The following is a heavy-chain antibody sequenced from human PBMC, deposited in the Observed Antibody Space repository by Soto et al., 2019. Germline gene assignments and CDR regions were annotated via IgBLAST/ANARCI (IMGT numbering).Heavy chain of an antibody. CDR2: ISYDGSNK. V-gene: IGHV3-30*18. CDR3: AKEYSSSSKVAGNDY. Sequence: QVQLVESGGGVVQPGRSLRLSCAASGFTFSSYGMHWVRQAPGKGLEWVAVISYDGSNKYYADSVKGRFTISRDNSKNTLYLQMNSLRAEDTAVYYCAKEYSSSSKVAGNDYWGQGTLVTVSS. CDR1: GFTFSSYG. J-gene: IGHJ4*02. D-gene: IGHD6-6*01.